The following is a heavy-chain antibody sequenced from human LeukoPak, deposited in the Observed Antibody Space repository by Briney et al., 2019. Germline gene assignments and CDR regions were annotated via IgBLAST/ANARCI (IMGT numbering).Heavy chain of an antibody. CDR3: AKDLEYTSYYDILTGYYTNWFDP. J-gene: IGHJ5*02. CDR2: ISGSGGST. Sequence: GGSLRLSCAASGFTFSSYAMSWVRQAPGKGLEWVSAISGSGGSTYYADSVKGRFTISRDNSKNTLYLTMNSLRAEDTAVYYCAKDLEYTSYYDILTGYYTNWFDPWGQGTLVTVSS. V-gene: IGHV3-23*01. D-gene: IGHD3-9*01. CDR1: GFTFSSYA.